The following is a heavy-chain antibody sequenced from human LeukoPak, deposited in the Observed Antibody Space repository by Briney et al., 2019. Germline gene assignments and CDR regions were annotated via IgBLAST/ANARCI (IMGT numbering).Heavy chain of an antibody. Sequence: ASVKVSCKASGYTFTGYYMHWVRQAPGQGLEWMGRINPNSGGTNYAQKFQGRVTMTRDTSISTAYMELSRLRSDDTAVYYCVRDALHYGPGSYYRNIDYWGQGTLVTVSS. CDR1: GYTFTGYY. CDR2: INPNSGGT. D-gene: IGHD3-10*01. V-gene: IGHV1-2*06. J-gene: IGHJ4*02. CDR3: VRDALHYGPGSYYRNIDY.